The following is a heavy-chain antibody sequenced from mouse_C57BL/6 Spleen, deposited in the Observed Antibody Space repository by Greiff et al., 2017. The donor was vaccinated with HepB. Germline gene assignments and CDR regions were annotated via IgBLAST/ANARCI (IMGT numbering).Heavy chain of an antibody. V-gene: IGHV1-81*01. CDR3: AIYDGYPYWYFDV. J-gene: IGHJ1*03. Sequence: QVQLKQSGAELARPGASVKLSCKASGYTFTSYGISWVKQRTGQGLEWIGEIYPRSGNTYYNEKFKGKATLTADKSSSTAYMELRSLTSEDSAVYFCAIYDGYPYWYFDVWGTGTTVTVSS. CDR2: IYPRSGNT. CDR1: GYTFTSYG. D-gene: IGHD2-3*01.